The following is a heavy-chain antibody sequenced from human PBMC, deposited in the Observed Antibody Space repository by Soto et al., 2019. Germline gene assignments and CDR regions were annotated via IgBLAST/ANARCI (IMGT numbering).Heavy chain of an antibody. CDR2: ISGSGGST. CDR3: AKDPEYSSSFFDY. CDR1: GFTFSSYA. Sequence: EVQLLESGGGLVQPGGSLRLSCAASGFTFSSYAMSWVRQAPGKGLEWVSAISGSGGSTYYADSVKGRFTISRDNPKNTLYLQMNSLRAEDTAVYYCAKDPEYSSSFFDYWGQGTLVTVSS. V-gene: IGHV3-23*01. J-gene: IGHJ4*02. D-gene: IGHD6-6*01.